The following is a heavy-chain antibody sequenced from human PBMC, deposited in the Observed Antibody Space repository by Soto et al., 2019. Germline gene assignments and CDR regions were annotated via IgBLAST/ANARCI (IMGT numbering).Heavy chain of an antibody. Sequence: QVQLVESGGGVVQPGRSLRLSCAASGFTFSSYAMHWVRQAPGKGLEWVAVISYDGSNKYYADSVKGRFTISRDNSKXTXXXXXXXXXXEDTAXXYXXRDRILDPWGQGTLVTVSS. CDR1: GFTFSSYA. CDR3: XRDRILDP. J-gene: IGHJ5*02. V-gene: IGHV3-30-3*01. CDR2: ISYDGSNK.